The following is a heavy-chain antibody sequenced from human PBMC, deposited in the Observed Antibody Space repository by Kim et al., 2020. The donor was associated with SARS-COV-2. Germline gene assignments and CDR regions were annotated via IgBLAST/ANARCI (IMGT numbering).Heavy chain of an antibody. CDR2: IYTSGST. J-gene: IGHJ5*02. V-gene: IGHV4-4*07. CDR3: ARDPNGLYYGSGSYSLGWFDP. D-gene: IGHD3-10*01. Sequence: SETLSLTCTVSGGSISSYYWSWIRQPAGKGLEWIGRIYTSGSTNYNPSLKSRVTMSVDTSKNQFSLKLSSVTAADTAVYYCARDPNGLYYGSGSYSLGWFDPWGQGTLVTVSS. CDR1: GGSISSYY.